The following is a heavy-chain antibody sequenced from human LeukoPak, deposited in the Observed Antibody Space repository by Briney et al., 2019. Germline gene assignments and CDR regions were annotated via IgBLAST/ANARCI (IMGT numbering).Heavy chain of an antibody. Sequence: SETLSLTCTVSGGSISSYYWSWIRQPAGKGLEWIGHIYASGTTNYNPSLKSRVTISVDTSKNQFSLKLSSVTAADTAVYYCARALWDYDSSPDRFDPWGQGTLVTVSS. CDR3: ARALWDYDSSPDRFDP. V-gene: IGHV4-4*07. D-gene: IGHD3-22*01. CDR1: GGSISSYY. J-gene: IGHJ5*02. CDR2: IYASGTT.